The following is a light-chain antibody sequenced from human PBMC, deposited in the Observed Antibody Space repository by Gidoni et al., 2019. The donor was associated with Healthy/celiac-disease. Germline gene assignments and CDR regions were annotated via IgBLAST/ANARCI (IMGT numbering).Light chain of an antibody. CDR2: AAS. CDR3: QQIYSTTLT. CDR1: QSISSY. Sequence: DIQMTQSPSSLSASVGDRVTITCRASQSISSYLNWYQQKPGKAPKLLIYAASSLQSGVPSRFSGSGSGTDFTLTISRLQPEDFATYYCQQIYSTTLTFGGGTKVEIK. J-gene: IGKJ4*01. V-gene: IGKV1-39*01.